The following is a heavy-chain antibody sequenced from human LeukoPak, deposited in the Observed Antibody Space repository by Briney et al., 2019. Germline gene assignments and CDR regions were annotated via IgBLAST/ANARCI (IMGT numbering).Heavy chain of an antibody. V-gene: IGHV4-38-2*02. CDR3: ARDQGPGGAATDY. CDR1: GYSISSGYY. Sequence: SETLSLTCAVSGYSISSGYYWGWIRQPPGKGLEWIGSIYHSGSTYYNPSLKSRVTISVDTSKNQFSLKLSSVTAADTAVYYCARDQGPGGAATDYWGQGTLVTVSS. D-gene: IGHD1-26*01. J-gene: IGHJ4*02. CDR2: IYHSGST.